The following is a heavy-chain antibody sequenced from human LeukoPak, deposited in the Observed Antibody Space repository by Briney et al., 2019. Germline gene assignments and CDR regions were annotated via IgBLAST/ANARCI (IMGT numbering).Heavy chain of an antibody. CDR1: GFTFNHFA. J-gene: IGHJ4*02. Sequence: GGSLRLSCAASGFTFNHFAMLWVRQAPGKGLEWVAVISYDGSNKNYANSVKGRFTISRDNSKNTLYLQMNSLRAEDTAVYYCARGQQGYFDYWGQGTLVTVSS. V-gene: IGHV3-30-3*01. CDR3: ARGQQGYFDY. CDR2: ISYDGSNK.